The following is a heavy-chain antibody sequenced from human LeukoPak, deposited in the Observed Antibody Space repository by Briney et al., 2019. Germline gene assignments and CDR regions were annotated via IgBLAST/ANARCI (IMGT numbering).Heavy chain of an antibody. CDR1: GFTFSSYR. CDR2: ISPDGSTT. J-gene: IGHJ4*02. V-gene: IGHV3-74*01. D-gene: IGHD3-3*01. Sequence: GGSLRLSCAASGFTFSSYRMHWVRQAPGQGLVWVSRISPDGSTTGHADSVKGRFTTSRDNAKNTLFLQMNSLRAEDTAVYYCTRDFDFSSAIWGQGTLVTVSS. CDR3: TRDFDFSSAI.